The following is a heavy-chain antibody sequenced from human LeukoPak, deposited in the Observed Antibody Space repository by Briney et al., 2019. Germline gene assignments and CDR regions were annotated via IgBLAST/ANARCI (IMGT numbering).Heavy chain of an antibody. CDR1: GFTFSSYA. CDR2: ISGSGGST. CDR3: AKLLYGDYADGMDV. Sequence: GGSLRLSCAASGFTFSSYAMSWVRQAPGKGLEWVSAISGSGGSTYYTDSVKGRFTISRDNSKNTLYLQMNSLRAEDTAVYYCAKLLYGDYADGMDVWGKGTTITVSS. J-gene: IGHJ6*04. D-gene: IGHD4-17*01. V-gene: IGHV3-23*01.